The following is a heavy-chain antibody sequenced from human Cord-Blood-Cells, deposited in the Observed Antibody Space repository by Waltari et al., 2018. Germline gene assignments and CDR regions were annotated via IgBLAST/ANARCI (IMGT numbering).Heavy chain of an antibody. CDR2: RNPNSSNT. CDR1: GYTSTSYD. Sequence: QVQLVQSGAEVKKPGASVKVSCKPSGYTSTSYDINWVRQATGQGLEWMGWRNPNSSNTGYAQKFQGRVTITRYTSIITAYMELISLTSDDTAVYYCARCPSGAGYWGQGTLVTVSS. CDR3: ARCPSGAGY. V-gene: IGHV1-8*02. D-gene: IGHD3-16*01. J-gene: IGHJ4*02.